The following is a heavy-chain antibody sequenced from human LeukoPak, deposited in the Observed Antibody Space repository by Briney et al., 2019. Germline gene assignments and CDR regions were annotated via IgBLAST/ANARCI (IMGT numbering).Heavy chain of an antibody. Sequence: GMSLRLSCAASGFTLSENNVHWVRQAPGKGLEWVALISNDGNSKDYADSVKGRFTHSGDNSKTTLYLQMNSLRAEDTAVYYCARDRSGFYSVDYWGQGTLVIVSS. CDR2: ISNDGNSK. CDR3: ARDRSGFYSVDY. V-gene: IGHV3-30-3*01. CDR1: GFTLSENN. D-gene: IGHD5-12*01. J-gene: IGHJ4*02.